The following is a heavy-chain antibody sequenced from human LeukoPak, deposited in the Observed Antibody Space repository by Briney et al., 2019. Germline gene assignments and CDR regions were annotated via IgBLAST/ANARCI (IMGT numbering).Heavy chain of an antibody. CDR2: ISGSGGST. CDR3: AKGGYYYDSSGYYYPDAFDI. CDR1: GFTFSSYA. J-gene: IGHJ3*02. V-gene: IGHV3-23*01. D-gene: IGHD3-22*01. Sequence: GGSLRLSCAASGFTFSSYAMSWVRQAPGKELEWVSAISGSGGSTYYADSVKGRFTISRDNSKNTLYLQMNSLRAEDTAVYYCAKGGYYYDSSGYYYPDAFDIWGQGTMVTVSS.